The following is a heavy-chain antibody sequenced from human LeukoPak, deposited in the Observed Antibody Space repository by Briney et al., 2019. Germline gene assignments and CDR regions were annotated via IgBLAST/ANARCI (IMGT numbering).Heavy chain of an antibody. CDR3: VGGDY. Sequence: GGSLRLSCAASGFTFSIHWMNWVRQAPGKGLECVANINQDGSDKYYVDSVKGRFTISRDNTKNSLYLQMNSLRAEDTAVYYCVGGDYWGQGTLVTVSS. J-gene: IGHJ4*02. CDR2: INQDGSDK. V-gene: IGHV3-7*01. CDR1: GFTFSIHW.